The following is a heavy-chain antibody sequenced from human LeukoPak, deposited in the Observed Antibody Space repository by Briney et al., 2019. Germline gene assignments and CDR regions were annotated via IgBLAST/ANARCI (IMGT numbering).Heavy chain of an antibody. D-gene: IGHD2-21*02. V-gene: IGHV4-39*01. Sequence: SETLSLTCTVSGGSISSGSYYWGWIRQPPGQGLEWIGSIYYFGSTFYNPSLKSRLTVSVDTSKNQFSLKLSSVTAATTAVYYCARAKSGGDWIDYWGQGTLVTVSS. CDR3: ARAKSGGDWIDY. J-gene: IGHJ4*02. CDR1: GGSISSGSYY. CDR2: IYYFGST.